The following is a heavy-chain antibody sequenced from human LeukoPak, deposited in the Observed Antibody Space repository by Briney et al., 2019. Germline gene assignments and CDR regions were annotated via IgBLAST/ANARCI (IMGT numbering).Heavy chain of an antibody. CDR1: GFTFNNYA. D-gene: IGHD1-14*01. V-gene: IGHV3-23*01. CDR3: AKRRQSGIGSLYYFDS. J-gene: IGHJ4*02. CDR2: ISTSGDST. Sequence: GGSLRLSCEASGFTFNNYAMGWVRQAPGMRLEWVSAISTSGDSTYYRDSVKGRFTISRDNSKNTLFLQMNSLAVEDTAIYFCAKRRQSGIGSLYYFDSWGQGTLVTVSS.